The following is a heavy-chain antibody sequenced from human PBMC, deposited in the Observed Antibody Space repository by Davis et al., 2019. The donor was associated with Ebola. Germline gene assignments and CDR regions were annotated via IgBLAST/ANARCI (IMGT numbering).Heavy chain of an antibody. CDR1: GGTFSSYA. D-gene: IGHD2-15*01. CDR3: ARDLLRYCSGGSCYYYGMDV. Sequence: SVKVSCKASGGTFSSYAISWVRQAPGQGLEWMGGIIPIFGTANYAQKFQGRVTTTADESTSTAYMELSSLRSEDTAVYYCARDLLRYCSGGSCYYYGMDVWGQGTTVTVSS. J-gene: IGHJ6*02. CDR2: IIPIFGTA. V-gene: IGHV1-69*13.